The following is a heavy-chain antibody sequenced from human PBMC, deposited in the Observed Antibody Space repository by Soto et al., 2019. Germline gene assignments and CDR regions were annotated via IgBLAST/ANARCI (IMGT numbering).Heavy chain of an antibody. D-gene: IGHD3-22*01. CDR2: INPSGGST. CDR3: AREAINSSGYSRYFQH. CDR1: GYTFTHYH. J-gene: IGHJ1*01. Sequence: ASVKVSCKASGYTFTHYHVYWVRQAPGRGLEWLGTINPSGGSTTYAQNLQGRVTMTRDTSTNTVYMELSSLRSEDTAVYYCAREAINSSGYSRYFQHWGQGTLVT. V-gene: IGHV1-46*01.